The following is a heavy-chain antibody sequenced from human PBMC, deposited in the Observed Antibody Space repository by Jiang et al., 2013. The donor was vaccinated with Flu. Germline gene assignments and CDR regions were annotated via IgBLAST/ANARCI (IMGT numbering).Heavy chain of an antibody. D-gene: IGHD1-14*01. CDR3: ASSGGASAGY. CDR2: IRYSGST. J-gene: IGHJ4*02. V-gene: IGHV4-59*11. CDR1: GGFINSHY. Sequence: LLKPSETLSLTCTVSGGFINSHYWSWVRQPPGKGLEWIGYIRYSGSTNYSPSLQSRVTISLDPSKNQVSLRLTSVTAADTAVYYCASSGGASAGYWGQGTLVTVSS.